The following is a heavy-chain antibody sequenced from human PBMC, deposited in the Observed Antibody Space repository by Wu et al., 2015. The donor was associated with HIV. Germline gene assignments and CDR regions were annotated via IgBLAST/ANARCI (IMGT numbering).Heavy chain of an antibody. CDR2: ISAYNGNT. CDR3: AREPLNYGDYEEGWFDP. Sequence: QVQLVQSGAEVKKPGASVKVSCKASGYTFTSYGISWVRQAPGQGLEWMGWISAYNGNTNYAQKLQGRVTMTTDTSTSTAYMELRSLRSDDTAVYYCAREPLNYGDYEEGWFDPVGPGNPGHRLL. V-gene: IGHV1-18*01. J-gene: IGHJ5*02. CDR1: GYTFTSYG. D-gene: IGHD4-17*01.